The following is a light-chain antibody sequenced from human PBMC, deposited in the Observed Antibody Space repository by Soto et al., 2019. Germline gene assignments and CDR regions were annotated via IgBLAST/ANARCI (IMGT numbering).Light chain of an antibody. CDR1: SGHSSYA. V-gene: IGLV4-69*01. CDR3: YTWGTGILV. Sequence: QAVVTQSPSASASLGASVKLTCTLSSGHSSYAIAWHQQQPEKGPRYLMKLNSDGSHSKGDGIPDRFSGSSTGAERYLTISSLQSEDEADYYCYTWGTGILVFGGGTKLTVL. J-gene: IGLJ3*02. CDR2: LNSDGSH.